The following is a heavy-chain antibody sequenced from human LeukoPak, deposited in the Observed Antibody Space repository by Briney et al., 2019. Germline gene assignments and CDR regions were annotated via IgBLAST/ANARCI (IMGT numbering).Heavy chain of an antibody. D-gene: IGHD1-1*01. CDR3: ARSCTTVTTRVGDAFDI. J-gene: IGHJ3*02. CDR2: INADGSST. Sequence: GGSLRVSCAAFGFTFSSYWMHWVRQAPGKGLVWVSRINADGSSTTYADSVKGRFTISRDNAKNTLYLQMNSLTAEDTAVYYCARSCTTVTTRVGDAFDIWGQGTMVTVSS. V-gene: IGHV3-74*01. CDR1: GFTFSSYW.